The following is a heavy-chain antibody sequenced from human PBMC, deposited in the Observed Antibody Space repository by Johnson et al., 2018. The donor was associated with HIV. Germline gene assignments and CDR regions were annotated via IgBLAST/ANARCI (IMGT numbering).Heavy chain of an antibody. D-gene: IGHD5-18*01. V-gene: IGHV3-30*04. CDR3: ARINVDTTFYRAFDI. Sequence: QVQLVESGGGVVQPGRSLRLSCAASGFTFSSYPMHWVRQAQGKGLEWVAVISFDGANPYYADSVKGRFTISKDNSKNTLYLQMNSLRVEDTAVYYCARINVDTTFYRAFDIWGQGTMVTVSS. J-gene: IGHJ3*02. CDR1: GFTFSSYP. CDR2: ISFDGANP.